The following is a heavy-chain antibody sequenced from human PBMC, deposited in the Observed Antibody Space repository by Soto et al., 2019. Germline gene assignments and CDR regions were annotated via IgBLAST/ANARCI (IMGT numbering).Heavy chain of an antibody. V-gene: IGHV3-30-3*01. Sequence: GGSLRLSCAASGFTFSSYAMHWVRQAPGKGLEWVAVISYDGSNKYYADSVKGQLTISRENSKNTLYLQRNSLRAKDTAVYYCARAPSTAARRRPDWFDPWGQGTLVPVSP. D-gene: IGHD6-6*01. J-gene: IGHJ5*02. CDR2: ISYDGSNK. CDR1: GFTFSSYA. CDR3: ARAPSTAARRRPDWFDP.